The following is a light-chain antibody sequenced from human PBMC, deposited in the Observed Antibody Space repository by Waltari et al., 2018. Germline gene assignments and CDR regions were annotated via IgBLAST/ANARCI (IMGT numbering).Light chain of an antibody. Sequence: RERQSIRSELNWYQQKPGKAPKLLIYAASSLQSGVPSRVSGSGSGTDFTLTSSSLQPEDFATYYCQQSYSTPYTFGQGTKLEIK. CDR2: AAS. J-gene: IGKJ2*01. CDR3: QQSYSTPYT. V-gene: IGKV1-39*01. CDR1: QSIRSE.